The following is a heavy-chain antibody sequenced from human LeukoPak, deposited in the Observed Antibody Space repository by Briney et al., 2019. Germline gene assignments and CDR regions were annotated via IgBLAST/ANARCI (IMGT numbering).Heavy chain of an antibody. Sequence: GGSLRLSCAASGFTISNNYMNWVRQAPGKGLEWVSLIYSGGDTYYADSVKGRFTISRDHSENTLYLQMNSLRVEDTAVYYCARDPPAVRTNTYAWGQGTLVTVSS. V-gene: IGHV3-66*01. CDR2: IYSGGDT. CDR1: GFTISNNY. CDR3: ARDPPAVRTNTYA. J-gene: IGHJ5*02. D-gene: IGHD1-7*01.